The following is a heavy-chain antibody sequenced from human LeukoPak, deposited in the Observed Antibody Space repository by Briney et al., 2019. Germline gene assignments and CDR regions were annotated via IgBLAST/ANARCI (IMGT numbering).Heavy chain of an antibody. D-gene: IGHD3-16*01. CDR3: ARAFTSPGGFDP. CDR1: GGSFSGYY. Sequence: SETLSLTCAVYGGSFSGYYWSWIRQPPGKGLEWIGEISHSGSTNYNPSLKSRVTISVDTSKNQLFVKLTSVTAADTAVYYCARAFTSPGGFDPWGQGTLVTVSS. J-gene: IGHJ5*02. CDR2: ISHSGST. V-gene: IGHV4-34*01.